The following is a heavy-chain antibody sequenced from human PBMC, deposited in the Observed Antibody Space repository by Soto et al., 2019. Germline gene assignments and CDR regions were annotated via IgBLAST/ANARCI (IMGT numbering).Heavy chain of an antibody. CDR2: ISGIGGST. J-gene: IGHJ4*02. Sequence: GVSLRRSWAASGFTFSSYAMSWVRQTPGKGLEWVSAISGIGGSTYYADSVKGRFTISRDNSKNTLYLQMNRLRAEDTAVYYCAKDYSRSWYYFDYWGQGTLVTVSS. D-gene: IGHD6-13*01. CDR3: AKDYSRSWYYFDY. CDR1: GFTFSSYA. V-gene: IGHV3-23*01.